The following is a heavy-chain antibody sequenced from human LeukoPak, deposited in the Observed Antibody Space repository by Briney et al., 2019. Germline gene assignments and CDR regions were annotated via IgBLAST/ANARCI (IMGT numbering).Heavy chain of an antibody. CDR3: AMIVVVTSFPSDY. CDR2: ISSSGSTI. D-gene: IGHD3-22*01. V-gene: IGHV3-48*03. J-gene: IGHJ4*02. CDR1: GFTFSSYE. Sequence: QPGGSLRLSCAASGFTFSSYEMNWVRQAPGKGLEWVSYISSSGSTIYYADSVKGRFTISRDNSKNTLYLQMNSLRAEDTAVYYCAMIVVVTSFPSDYWGQGTLVTVSS.